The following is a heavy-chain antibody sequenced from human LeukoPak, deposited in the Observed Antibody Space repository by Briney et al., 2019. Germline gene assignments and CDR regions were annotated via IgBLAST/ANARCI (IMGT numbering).Heavy chain of an antibody. Sequence: ASVKVSCKVSGYTLTELSMHWVRQAPGKGLEWMGGFDPEDGETIYAQKFQGRVTMTADTSTDTAYMELSSLRSEDTAVYYCATAFVVVTAHGMDVWGQGTSVTVSS. V-gene: IGHV1-24*01. D-gene: IGHD2-21*02. CDR3: ATAFVVVTAHGMDV. J-gene: IGHJ6*02. CDR1: GYTLTELS. CDR2: FDPEDGET.